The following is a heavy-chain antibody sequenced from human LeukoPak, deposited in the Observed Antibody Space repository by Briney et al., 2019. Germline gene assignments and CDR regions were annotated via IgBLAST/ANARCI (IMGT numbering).Heavy chain of an antibody. CDR3: AKDRTTTAYLFGVPDY. J-gene: IGHJ4*02. Sequence: PGGSLRLSCAASGFTFSSYGMHWVREAPGRGLEWGAFIRYDGSNKYYADSVRGRFTISRDNSKNTLYLQMNSLRAEDTAVYYCAKDRTTTAYLFGVPDYWGQGTLVTVSS. D-gene: IGHD4-17*01. CDR2: IRYDGSNK. V-gene: IGHV3-30*02. CDR1: GFTFSSYG.